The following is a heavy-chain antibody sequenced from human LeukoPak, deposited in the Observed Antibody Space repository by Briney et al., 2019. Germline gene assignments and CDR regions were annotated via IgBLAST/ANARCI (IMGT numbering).Heavy chain of an antibody. V-gene: IGHV4-4*07. D-gene: IGHD1-1*01. J-gene: IGHJ4*02. CDR3: ARDRGTWNDDGFDY. CDR1: GDSITGYY. CDR2: IYISGST. Sequence: SETLSLTCSVSGDSITGYYWSWIRQPAGKGLEWIGRIYISGSTNHNPSLKSRVTMSVDTSKNQFSLKLSSVTAADTAVYYCARDRGTWNDDGFDYWGQGTLVTVSS.